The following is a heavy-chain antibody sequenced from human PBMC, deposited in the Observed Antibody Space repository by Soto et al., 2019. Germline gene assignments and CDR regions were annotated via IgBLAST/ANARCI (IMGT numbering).Heavy chain of an antibody. D-gene: IGHD6-13*01. CDR1: GFTFSSYG. J-gene: IGHJ3*02. CDR3: ARDGGQLDAFDI. V-gene: IGHV3-33*01. Sequence: GGSLRLSCAASGFTFSSYGMHWVRQAPGKGLEWVAVIWYDGSNKYYADPVKGRFTISRDNSKNTLYLQMNSLRAEDTAVYYCARDGGQLDAFDIWGQGTMVTVSS. CDR2: IWYDGSNK.